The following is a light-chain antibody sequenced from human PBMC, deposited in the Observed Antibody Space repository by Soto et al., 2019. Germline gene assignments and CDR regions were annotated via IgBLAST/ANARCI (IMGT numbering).Light chain of an antibody. CDR3: QSYDSSLSGFYV. J-gene: IGLJ1*01. V-gene: IGLV2-14*01. Sequence: QSALTQPASVSGSPGQSITISCTGTSSDVGGYDYVSWYQQHPGKAPKLMIYDVTNRPSGVSNRFSGSKSGNTASLAITGLQAEDEADYYCQSYDSSLSGFYVFGTGTKVTVL. CDR1: SSDVGGYDY. CDR2: DVT.